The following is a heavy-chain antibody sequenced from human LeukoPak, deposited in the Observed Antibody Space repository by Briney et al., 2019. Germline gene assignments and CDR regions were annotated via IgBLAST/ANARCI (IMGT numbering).Heavy chain of an antibody. CDR1: GGSFSGYY. Sequence: TSETLSLTCAVYGGSFSGYYWSWIRQPPGKGLEWIGEINHSGSTNYNPSLKSRVTISVDTSKNQFSLKLSSVTAADTAVYYCARHAENYYGSGKGVDYWGQGTLVTVSS. CDR2: INHSGST. D-gene: IGHD3-10*01. CDR3: ARHAENYYGSGKGVDY. V-gene: IGHV4-34*01. J-gene: IGHJ4*02.